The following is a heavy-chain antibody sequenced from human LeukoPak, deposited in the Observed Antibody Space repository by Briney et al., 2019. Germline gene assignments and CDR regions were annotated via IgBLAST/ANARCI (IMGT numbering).Heavy chain of an antibody. J-gene: IGHJ3*02. V-gene: IGHV1-3*03. CDR3: AREAGSGYDDSESDAFDI. CDR1: GYTFTSYA. D-gene: IGHD5-12*01. Sequence: ASVKVSCKASGYTFTSYAMHWVRQAPVQRLEWMGWINAGNGNTKYSQEFQGRVTITRDTSASTAYMELSSLRSEDMAVYYCAREAGSGYDDSESDAFDIWGQGTMVTVSS. CDR2: INAGNGNT.